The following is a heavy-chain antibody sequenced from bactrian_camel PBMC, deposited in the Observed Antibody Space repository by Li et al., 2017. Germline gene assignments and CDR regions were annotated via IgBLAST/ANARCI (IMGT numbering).Heavy chain of an antibody. CDR1: GFVFKHAD. D-gene: IGHD5*01. CDR2: IRIDGST. V-gene: IGHV3S9*01. Sequence: HVQLVESGGGSVLPGGSLNLSCTATGFVFKHADLAWGRQNPGGACEREASIRIDGSTDYADSVKGRFTISRDNDKNTFSLQMNNLTPEDTAVYYCWPDPFDSFGRKLACGRKPPHFELDPGRGTQVTVS. J-gene: IGHJ4*01.